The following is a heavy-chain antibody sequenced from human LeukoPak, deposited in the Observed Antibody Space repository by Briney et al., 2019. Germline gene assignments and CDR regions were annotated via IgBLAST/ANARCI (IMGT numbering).Heavy chain of an antibody. CDR2: IYHSGST. CDR3: ARVGFLLGYCSSTSCSHREARVGPGDYGMDV. J-gene: IGHJ6*04. CDR1: GYSLSSGYY. V-gene: IGHV4-38-2*01. Sequence: PSETLSLTCAVSGYSLSSGYYWGWIRPPPGKGLEWIGSIYHSGSTYYNPSLKSRVTISVDTSKNQFSLKLISVTAADTAVYYCARVGFLLGYCSSTSCSHREARVGPGDYGMDVWGKGTTVTVSS. D-gene: IGHD2-2*01.